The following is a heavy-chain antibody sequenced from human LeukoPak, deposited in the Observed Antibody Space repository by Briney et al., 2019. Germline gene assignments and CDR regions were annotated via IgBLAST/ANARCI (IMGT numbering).Heavy chain of an antibody. D-gene: IGHD3-10*01. CDR2: ISSNGGST. CDR1: GFTFSSYA. V-gene: IGHV3-64*01. CDR3: ARNVASGSMAFDI. J-gene: IGHJ3*02. Sequence: PGGSLRLSCAASGFTFSSYAMFWVRQAPGKGLEYVSGISSNGGSTYYANSVKGRFTISRDNSKNTLYLQMGSLRAEDMAVYYCARNVASGSMAFDIGGQGTMVTVSS.